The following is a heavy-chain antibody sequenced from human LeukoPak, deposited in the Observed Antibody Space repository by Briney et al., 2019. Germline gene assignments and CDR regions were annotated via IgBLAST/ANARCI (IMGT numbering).Heavy chain of an antibody. Sequence: SVKVSCEASGGTFSSYAISWVRQAPGQGLEWMGGIIPIFGTANYAQKFQGRVTITTDESTSTAYMELSSLRSEDTAVYYCARELAYCGGDCYSLGAFDIWGQGTMVTVSS. D-gene: IGHD2-21*02. CDR2: IIPIFGTA. CDR1: GGTFSSYA. J-gene: IGHJ3*02. CDR3: ARELAYCGGDCYSLGAFDI. V-gene: IGHV1-69*05.